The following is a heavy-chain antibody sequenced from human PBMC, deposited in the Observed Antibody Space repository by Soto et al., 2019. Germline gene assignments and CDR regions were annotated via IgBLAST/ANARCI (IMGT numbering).Heavy chain of an antibody. V-gene: IGHV3-23*01. CDR3: AKDELHTVTTDY. CDR2: ISGSGGST. Sequence: GGSLRLSCAASGFTFSSYAMSWVRQAPGKGLEWVSAISGSGGSTYYADSLKGRLTISRENSKNTLYLQMNSLRADDTAVYYCAKDELHTVTTDYWGQGTLVTVSS. J-gene: IGHJ4*02. CDR1: GFTFSSYA. D-gene: IGHD4-17*01.